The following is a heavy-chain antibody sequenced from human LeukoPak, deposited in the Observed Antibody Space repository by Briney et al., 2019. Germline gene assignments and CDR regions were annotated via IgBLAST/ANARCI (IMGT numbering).Heavy chain of an antibody. CDR2: IYYSGST. CDR1: GGSISSYY. V-gene: IGHV4-59*08. Sequence: PSETLSLTCTVSGGSISSYYWSWIRQPPGKGLEWIGYIYYSGSTNYNPSLKSRVTISVDTSKNQFSLKLSSVTAADTAVYYCARLSYSSRLFDPWGQGTLVTVSS. J-gene: IGHJ5*02. D-gene: IGHD6-13*01. CDR3: ARLSYSSRLFDP.